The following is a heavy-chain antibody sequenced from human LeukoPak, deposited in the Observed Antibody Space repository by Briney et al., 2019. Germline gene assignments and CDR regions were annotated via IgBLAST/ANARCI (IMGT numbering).Heavy chain of an antibody. V-gene: IGHV1-2*02. CDR1: GYTFTGYY. D-gene: IGHD1-26*01. J-gene: IGHJ4*02. Sequence: ASVKVSCKASGYTFTGYYMHWVRQAPGQGLEWMGWINPNSGGTNYAQKFQGRVTMTRDTSISTAYMELGRLRSDDTAVYYCARETGATWVYFDYWAREPWSPSPQ. CDR2: INPNSGGT. CDR3: ARETGATWVYFDY.